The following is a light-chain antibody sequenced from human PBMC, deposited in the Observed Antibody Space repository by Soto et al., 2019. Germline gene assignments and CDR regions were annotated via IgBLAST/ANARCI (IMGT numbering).Light chain of an antibody. V-gene: IGLV1-40*01. Sequence: QLVLTQPPSVSGAPGQRVTISCTGGSSNIGAGYDVHWYQHLPGTAPKLLIYGNSNRPSGVPDRFSGSKSGTSASLAITGLQAEDEADYYCQSYDSSLSGVVFGGGTKVTVL. CDR3: QSYDSSLSGVV. CDR1: SSNIGAGYD. J-gene: IGLJ2*01. CDR2: GNS.